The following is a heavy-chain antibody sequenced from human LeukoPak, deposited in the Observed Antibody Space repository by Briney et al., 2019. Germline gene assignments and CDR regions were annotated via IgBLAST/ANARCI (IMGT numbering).Heavy chain of an antibody. CDR2: IYYSGST. CDR1: GGSISSYY. J-gene: IGHJ4*02. Sequence: SETLSLTCTVSGGSISSYYWSWVRQPPGKGLEWIGYIYYSGSTNYNPSLKSRVTISVDTSKNQFSLKLRSVTAADTAVYYCARATPKHYDSSGCLDYWGQGTLVTVSS. V-gene: IGHV4-59*01. D-gene: IGHD3-22*01. CDR3: ARATPKHYDSSGCLDY.